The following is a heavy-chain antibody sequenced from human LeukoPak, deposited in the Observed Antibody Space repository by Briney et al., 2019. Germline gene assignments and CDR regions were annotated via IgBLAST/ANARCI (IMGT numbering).Heavy chain of an antibody. CDR3: AKDRRWESPHYLDS. V-gene: IGHV3-23*01. CDR2: ISASGGST. J-gene: IGHJ4*02. CDR1: GFTFSSSA. D-gene: IGHD1-26*01. Sequence: GGSLRLSCAASGFTFSSSAMGWVRQVPGKGLEWVSGISASGGSTYYADSVRGRFTISRDNSKNTLYVQMNSLSDEDTAVYYCAKDRRWESPHYLDSWGQGTLVTGSS.